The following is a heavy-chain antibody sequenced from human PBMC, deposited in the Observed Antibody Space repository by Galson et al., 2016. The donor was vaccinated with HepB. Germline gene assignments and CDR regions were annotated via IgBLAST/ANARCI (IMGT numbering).Heavy chain of an antibody. CDR1: GFTFNSYA. Sequence: SLRLSCAGSGFTFNSYAMNWVRQAPGKGLEWISLISDNGQATYYADPVRGRFSIARDNSKNTLYLQMNSLRADDTAVYYCAKCPPGTRGSLDSWGQGTLVTVSS. V-gene: IGHV3-23*01. CDR3: AKCPPGTRGSLDS. J-gene: IGHJ4*02. CDR2: ISDNGQAT. D-gene: IGHD1-14*01.